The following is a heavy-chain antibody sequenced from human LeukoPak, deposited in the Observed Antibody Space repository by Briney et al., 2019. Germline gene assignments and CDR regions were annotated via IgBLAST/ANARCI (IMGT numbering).Heavy chain of an antibody. Sequence: SGGSLRLSCSASGFPFSSYWMSWVRQAPGKGLEWVANIKQDGSDKYYVDSVKGRFTISRGNAKNSLYLQLNSLRADDTAVYYCARLTGTTGFDYWGQGTLVSVSS. CDR3: ARLTGTTGFDY. CDR2: IKQDGSDK. CDR1: GFPFSSYW. V-gene: IGHV3-7*01. D-gene: IGHD1-1*01. J-gene: IGHJ4*02.